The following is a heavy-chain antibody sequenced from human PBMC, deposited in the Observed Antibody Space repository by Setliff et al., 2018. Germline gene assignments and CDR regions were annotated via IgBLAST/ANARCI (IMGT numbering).Heavy chain of an antibody. CDR3: ARGFDVCGGGACYTDGPYYFDY. D-gene: IGHD2-21*02. CDR1: GDSLSSGTQY. Sequence: PSETLSLTCSVLGDSLSSGTQYWPWIRQPPGKGLEWIGNINYSGSTYYNPSLKSRVTISVDTSKNQFSLKLSSVAAADTAVYYCARGFDVCGGGACYTDGPYYFDYWGLGTLVTVSS. V-gene: IGHV4-39*07. CDR2: INYSGST. J-gene: IGHJ4*02.